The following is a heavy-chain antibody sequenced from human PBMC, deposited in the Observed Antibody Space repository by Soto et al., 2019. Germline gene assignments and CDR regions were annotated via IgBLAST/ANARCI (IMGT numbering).Heavy chain of an antibody. J-gene: IGHJ4*02. CDR3: ASDGGTMVRGYGY. V-gene: IGHV1-69*02. CDR2: IIPILGIA. Sequence: QVQLVQSGAEVKKPGSSVKVSCKASGGTFSSYTISWVRQAPGQGLEWMGRIIPILGIANYAQKFRGRVTITADKSTSTAYMELSSLRSEDTAVYYCASDGGTMVRGYGYWGQGTLVTVSS. CDR1: GGTFSSYT. D-gene: IGHD3-10*01.